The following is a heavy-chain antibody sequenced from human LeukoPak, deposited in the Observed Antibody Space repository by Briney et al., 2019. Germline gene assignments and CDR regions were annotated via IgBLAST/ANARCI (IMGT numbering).Heavy chain of an antibody. Sequence: ASVKVSCKASGYTFINYDINWVRQATGQGLEWVGWMNPKSGNTGSAQKFQGRVTTTRDTSITTAYMELTSLTSEDTAVYYCARVYGDPDYWGQGTLVTVSS. CDR3: ARVYGDPDY. CDR2: MNPKSGNT. CDR1: GYTFINYD. J-gene: IGHJ4*02. V-gene: IGHV1-8*01. D-gene: IGHD4-17*01.